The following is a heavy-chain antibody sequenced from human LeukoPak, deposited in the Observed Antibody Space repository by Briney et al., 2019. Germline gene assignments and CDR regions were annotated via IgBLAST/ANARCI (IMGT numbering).Heavy chain of an antibody. CDR2: IKSDGSST. CDR1: GFTFSSYW. CDR3: TRDMGIAVENWYFDL. J-gene: IGHJ2*01. D-gene: IGHD6-19*01. Sequence: GGSLRLSCAASGFTFSSYWMHWVRQAPGKGLVWVSRIKSDGSSTNFADSVKGRFTISRDNAKNTLYLQMNSLRDEDTAVYYCTRDMGIAVENWYFDLWGRGTLVTVSS. V-gene: IGHV3-74*01.